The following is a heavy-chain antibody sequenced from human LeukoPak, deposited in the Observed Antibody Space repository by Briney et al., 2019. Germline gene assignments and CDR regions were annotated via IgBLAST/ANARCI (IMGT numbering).Heavy chain of an antibody. Sequence: GGSLRLSCAASGFTFSSYAMHWVRQAPGKGLKWVAVISYDGSNKYYADSVKGRFTISRDNSKNTLYLQMNSLRAEDTAVYYCARVGYCGGDCYPPYYYYGMDVWGQGTTVTVSS. D-gene: IGHD2-21*02. CDR1: GFTFSSYA. CDR2: ISYDGSNK. CDR3: ARVGYCGGDCYPPYYYYGMDV. J-gene: IGHJ6*02. V-gene: IGHV3-30-3*01.